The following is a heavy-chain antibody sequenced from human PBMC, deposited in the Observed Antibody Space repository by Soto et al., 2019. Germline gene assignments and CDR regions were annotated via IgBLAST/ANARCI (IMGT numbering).Heavy chain of an antibody. Sequence: GASVKVSCKASGYTFTSYDINWVRQATGQGLEWMGWMNPNSGSTGYAQKFKGRVTMTRNTSISTAYMELSSLRSEDTAVYYCARSHPFSITIFGVERRRCWFDPWGQGTLVTVSS. J-gene: IGHJ5*02. CDR2: MNPNSGST. CDR1: GYTFTSYD. V-gene: IGHV1-8*01. CDR3: ARSHPFSITIFGVERRRCWFDP. D-gene: IGHD3-3*01.